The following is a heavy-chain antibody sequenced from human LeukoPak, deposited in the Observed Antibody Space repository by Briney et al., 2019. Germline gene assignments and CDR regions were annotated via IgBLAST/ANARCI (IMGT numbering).Heavy chain of an antibody. J-gene: IGHJ4*02. Sequence: ASVKVSCKASGYTFTGYYMHWLRQAPGQGLEWMGWISAYNGNTNYAQKLQGRVTMTTDTSTSTAYMELRSLRSDDTAVYYCARTGRQQLDFDYWGQGTLVTVSS. CDR3: ARTGRQQLDFDY. CDR1: GYTFTGYY. V-gene: IGHV1-18*04. D-gene: IGHD6-13*01. CDR2: ISAYNGNT.